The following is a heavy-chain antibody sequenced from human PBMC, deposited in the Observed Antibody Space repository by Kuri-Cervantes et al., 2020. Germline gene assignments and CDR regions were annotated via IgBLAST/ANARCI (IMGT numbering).Heavy chain of an antibody. CDR3: ARLISGYYYYGMDV. J-gene: IGHJ6*02. CDR1: GGSISSYY. D-gene: IGHD2-15*01. V-gene: IGHV4-59*01. CDR2: IYYSGST. Sequence: ESLKISCTVSGGSISSYYWSWIRQPPGKGLEWIGYIYYSGSTNYNPSLKSRVTISVDTSKNQSSLKLSSVTAADTAVYYCARLISGYYYYGMDVWGQGTTVTVSS.